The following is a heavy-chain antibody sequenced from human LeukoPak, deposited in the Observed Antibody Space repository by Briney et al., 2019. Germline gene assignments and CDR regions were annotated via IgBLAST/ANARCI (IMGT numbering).Heavy chain of an antibody. CDR2: INGSGGST. D-gene: IGHD2-15*01. CDR3: VSVVIYFDY. V-gene: IGHV3-23*01. J-gene: IGHJ4*02. Sequence: GGSLRLSCAASGFTFRSYAMSWVRQAPGKGLEWVSGINGSGGSTNYADSVKGRFTISRDNSKNTLYLQINSLGAEDTAIYYCVSVVIYFDYWGQGTLVTVSS. CDR1: GFTFRSYA.